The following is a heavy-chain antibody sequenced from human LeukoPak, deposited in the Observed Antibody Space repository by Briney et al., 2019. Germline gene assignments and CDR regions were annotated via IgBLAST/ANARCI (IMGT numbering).Heavy chain of an antibody. V-gene: IGHV3-30*04. J-gene: IGHJ4*02. CDR3: ARLAAASDY. Sequence: LRLSCAASGFTFSSYAMHWVRQAPGKGLEWVAVISYDGSNKYYADSVKGRFTISRDNSKNTLYLQMNSLRVEDTAVYYCARLAAASDYWGQGTLVTVSS. CDR2: ISYDGSNK. D-gene: IGHD6-13*01. CDR1: GFTFSSYA.